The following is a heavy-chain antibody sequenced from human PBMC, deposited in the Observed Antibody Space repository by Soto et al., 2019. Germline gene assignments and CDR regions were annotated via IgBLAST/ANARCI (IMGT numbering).Heavy chain of an antibody. D-gene: IGHD1-26*01. V-gene: IGHV3-33*01. J-gene: IGHJ6*02. CDR2: IWYDGSNK. CDR3: ARDKEWELPGDYYYYGMDV. Sequence: GGSLRLSCAASGFTFSSYGMHWVRQAPGKGLEWVAVIWYDGSNKYYADSVKGRFTISRDNSKNTLYLQMNSLRAEDTAVYYCARDKEWELPGDYYYYGMDVWGQGTTVTVSS. CDR1: GFTFSSYG.